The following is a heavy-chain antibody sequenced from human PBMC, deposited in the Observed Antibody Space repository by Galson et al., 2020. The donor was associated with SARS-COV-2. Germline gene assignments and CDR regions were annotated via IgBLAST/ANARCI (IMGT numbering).Heavy chain of an antibody. CDR3: ASPRQYSRPFDY. D-gene: IGHD6-6*01. CDR1: GFTFRAYA. J-gene: IGHJ4*02. V-gene: IGHV3-30-3*01. CDR2: ISYDGDNK. Sequence: GGSLRLSCAASGFTFRAYAMHWVRQAPGKGLEWVTLISYDGDNKYYADSVKGRFTISRDNSKNRLYLQMDNLRTEDTAVYYCASPRQYSRPFDYWGRGTLVTVSS.